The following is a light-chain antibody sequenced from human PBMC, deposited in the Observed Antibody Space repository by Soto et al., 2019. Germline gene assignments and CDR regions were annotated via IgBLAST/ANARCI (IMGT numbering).Light chain of an antibody. CDR3: QQSYISRYT. CDR1: QSISSY. V-gene: IGKV1-39*01. CDR2: AAS. J-gene: IGKJ2*01. Sequence: DLQMTQSPSSLSASVGDRVTITCRASQSISSYLNWYQQKPGKAPKLLIYAASSLQSGVPSRFSGSGSGTDFTLTISSLQPEDFATYYCQQSYISRYTFGQGTKLEIK.